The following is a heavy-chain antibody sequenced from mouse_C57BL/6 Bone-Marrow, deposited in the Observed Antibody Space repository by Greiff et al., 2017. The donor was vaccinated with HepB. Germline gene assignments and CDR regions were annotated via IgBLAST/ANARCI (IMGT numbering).Heavy chain of an antibody. V-gene: IGHV10-1*01. J-gene: IGHJ2*01. CDR2: IRSKSNNYAT. CDR1: GFSFNTYA. Sequence: EVKVVESGGGLVQPKGSLKLSCAASGFSFNTYAMNWVRQAPGKGLEWVARIRSKSNNYATYYADSVKDRFTISRDDSESMLYLQMNNLKTEDTAMYYCVRMGKSYFDYWGQGTTLTVSS. CDR3: VRMGKSYFDY.